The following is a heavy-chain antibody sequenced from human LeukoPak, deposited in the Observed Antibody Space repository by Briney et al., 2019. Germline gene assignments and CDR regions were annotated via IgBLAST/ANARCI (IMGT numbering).Heavy chain of an antibody. Sequence: GGSLRLSCAASGFTFTKNWMTWVRQAPGKGLEFVANIKEDGSEKNYVDSVKGRFTISRENAKNSVYLQMNSLRAEDTALYYCVRDLRATSCAFDWGQGTLVSVSS. CDR1: GFTFTKNW. J-gene: IGHJ4*02. CDR3: VRDLRATSCAFD. V-gene: IGHV3-7*01. CDR2: IKEDGSEK. D-gene: IGHD2-2*01.